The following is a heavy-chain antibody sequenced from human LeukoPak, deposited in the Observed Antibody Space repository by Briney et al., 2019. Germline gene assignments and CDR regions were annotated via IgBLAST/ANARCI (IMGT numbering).Heavy chain of an antibody. J-gene: IGHJ6*02. CDR1: GFTFSRYE. Sequence: PRGSLRLSCAASGFTFSRYEMNWVRQAPGKGLEWVSYISSSGSTIYYADSVKGRFTISRDNAKNSLYLQMNSLRAEDTAVYYCARKAIFAYGMDVWGQGTTVTVSS. CDR2: ISSSGSTI. D-gene: IGHD3-3*01. V-gene: IGHV3-48*03. CDR3: ARKAIFAYGMDV.